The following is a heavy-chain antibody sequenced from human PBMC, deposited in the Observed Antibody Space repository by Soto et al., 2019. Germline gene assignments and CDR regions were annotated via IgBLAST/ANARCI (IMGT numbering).Heavy chain of an antibody. V-gene: IGHV4-59*01. J-gene: IGHJ4*02. CDR1: GGSMTSYY. CDR3: ARSTGYYYDSSGYYYPGLAEYYFDY. D-gene: IGHD3-22*01. CDR2: IYYTGST. Sequence: PSETLSLTCTVSGGSMTSYYWSWIRQPPGKGLEWIGYIYYTGSTNYNPSLKSRVTISVDTSKNQFSLKLSSVTAADTAVYYCARSTGYYYDSSGYYYPGLAEYYFDYWGQGTLVTVSS.